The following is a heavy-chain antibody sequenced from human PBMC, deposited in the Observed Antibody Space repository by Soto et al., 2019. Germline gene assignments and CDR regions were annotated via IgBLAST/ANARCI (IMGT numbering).Heavy chain of an antibody. V-gene: IGHV4-34*01. CDR2: INHSGST. J-gene: IGHJ6*03. CDR1: GGSFSGYY. CDR3: ARNRPRYCSGGSCVYYYYYMDV. Sequence: PSETLSLTCAVYGGSFSGYYWSWIRQPPGKGLEWIGEINHSGSTNYNPSLKSRVTISVDTSKNQFSLKLSSVTAADTAVYYCARNRPRYCSGGSCVYYYYYMDVWGKGTTATVSS. D-gene: IGHD2-15*01.